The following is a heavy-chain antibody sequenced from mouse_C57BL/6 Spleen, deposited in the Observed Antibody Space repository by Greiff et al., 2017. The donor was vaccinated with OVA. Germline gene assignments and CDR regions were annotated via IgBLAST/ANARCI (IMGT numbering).Heavy chain of an antibody. CDR3: ARYHGSSYEGFAY. CDR1: GFTFSDYY. J-gene: IGHJ3*01. V-gene: IGHV5-12*01. Sequence: EVMLVESGGGLVQPGGSLKLSCAASGFTFSDYYMYWVRQTPEKRLEWVAYISNGGGSTYYPDTVKGRFTISRDNAKNTLYLQMSRLKSEDTAMYYCARYHGSSYEGFAYWGQGTLVTVSA. D-gene: IGHD1-1*01. CDR2: ISNGGGST.